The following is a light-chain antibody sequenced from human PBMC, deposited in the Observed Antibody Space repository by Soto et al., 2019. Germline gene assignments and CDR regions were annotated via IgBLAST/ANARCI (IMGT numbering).Light chain of an antibody. V-gene: IGKV2-30*02. Sequence: VVMSQSPVSLPVILGQPASISCRSSQSLVHSDGNTHLIWFQQRTGQSPRRLIYRVSERDSGVPDRFSGSGSGTDFTLKISRVEAEDVGLYYCMEGTSSPLTFGGETKADIK. CDR1: QSLVHSDGNTH. CDR2: RVS. J-gene: IGKJ4*01. CDR3: MEGTSSPLT.